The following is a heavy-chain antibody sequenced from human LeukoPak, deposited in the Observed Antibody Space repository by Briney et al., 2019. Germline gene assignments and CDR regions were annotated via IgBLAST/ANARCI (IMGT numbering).Heavy chain of an antibody. V-gene: IGHV4-39*07. D-gene: IGHD3-22*01. J-gene: IGHJ5*02. CDR1: GGSISSSSYY. CDR2: MYNSGSA. CDR3: ARHGYYYDSSGYFYNWFDP. Sequence: SETLPLTCTVSGGSISSSSYYWGWIRQPPGKGLELIGSMYNSGSAYYNPSLKSRVTISVDTSKNQFSLKLSSVTAADTAVYYCARHGYYYDSSGYFYNWFDPWGQGTLVTVSS.